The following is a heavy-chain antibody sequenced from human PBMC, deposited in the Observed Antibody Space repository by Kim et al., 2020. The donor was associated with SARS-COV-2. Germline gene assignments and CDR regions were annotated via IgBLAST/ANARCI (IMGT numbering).Heavy chain of an antibody. CDR2: IKSKTDRGTT. Sequence: GGSLRLSCAASGFTFSNVWMAWVRQAPGKGLEWVGRIKSKTDRGTTDFPASVRGRFTISRDDSKATVYLQMNSLKTEDTAVYYCTTGGARGRWLSGRYYDFDGMDVWGQGTTVTVSS. CDR1: GFTFSNVW. CDR3: TTGGARGRWLSGRYYDFDGMDV. J-gene: IGHJ6*02. V-gene: IGHV3-15*01. D-gene: IGHD2-15*01.